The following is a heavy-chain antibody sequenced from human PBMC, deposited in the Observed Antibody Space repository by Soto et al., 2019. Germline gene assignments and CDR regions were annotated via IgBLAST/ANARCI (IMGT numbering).Heavy chain of an antibody. Sequence: ETLSLTCTVSGGSISSYYWSWIRQPPGKGLEWIGYIYYSGSTNYNPSLKSRVTISVDRSKNQFSLKLSSVTAADTAVYYCARGVTTVTTFDYWGQGTLVTVSS. CDR1: GGSISSYY. D-gene: IGHD4-17*01. CDR2: IYYSGST. CDR3: ARGVTTVTTFDY. J-gene: IGHJ4*02. V-gene: IGHV4-59*12.